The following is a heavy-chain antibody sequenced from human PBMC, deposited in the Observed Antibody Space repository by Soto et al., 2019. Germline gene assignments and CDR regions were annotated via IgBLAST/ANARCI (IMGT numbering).Heavy chain of an antibody. CDR3: ARQDYDFWSGYYNFGMDV. CDR2: IYPGDSDT. J-gene: IGHJ6*02. D-gene: IGHD3-3*01. CDR1: GYSFTIFW. V-gene: IGHV5-51*01. Sequence: GESLQISCIGSGYSFTIFWIGWVRQMPGKGLEWMGIIYPGDSDTRYSPSFQGQVTISADKSISTAYLQWSSLKASDTAMYYCARQDYDFWSGYYNFGMDVWGQGTTVTVSS.